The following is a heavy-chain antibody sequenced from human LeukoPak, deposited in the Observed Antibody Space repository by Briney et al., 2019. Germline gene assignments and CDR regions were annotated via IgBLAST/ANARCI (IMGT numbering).Heavy chain of an antibody. D-gene: IGHD3-9*01. CDR1: GYTFTSYG. CDR2: ISAYNGNT. Sequence: ASVKVSCKASGYTFTSYGISWVRQAPGQGLKWMGWISAYNGNTNYAQKLQGRVTMTTDTSTSTAYMELRSLRSDDTAVYYCARGRYDILTQRLYYYYYGMDVWGQGTTVTVSS. CDR3: ARGRYDILTQRLYYYYYGMDV. J-gene: IGHJ6*02. V-gene: IGHV1-18*01.